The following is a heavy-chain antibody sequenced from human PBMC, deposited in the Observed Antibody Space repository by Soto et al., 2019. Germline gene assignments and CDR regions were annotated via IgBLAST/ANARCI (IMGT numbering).Heavy chain of an antibody. D-gene: IGHD5-12*01. J-gene: IGHJ4*02. Sequence: SWEAFRVAHKSRSRCWPRHSPRKWLEWMGGIIPIFGTANYAQKFQGRVTITADESTSTAYMELRSLRSEDTAVYYCARDLESLERGYSGSDYGYWGQGTLDPVSS. CDR3: ARDLESLERGYSGSDYGY. CDR1: RVAHKSRS. V-gene: IGHV1-69*01. CDR2: IIPIFGTA.